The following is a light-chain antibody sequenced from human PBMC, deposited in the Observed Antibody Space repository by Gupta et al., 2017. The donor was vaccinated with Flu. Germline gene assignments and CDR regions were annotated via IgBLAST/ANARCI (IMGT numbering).Light chain of an antibody. V-gene: IGLV4-69*01. CDR1: SGHSNYA. CDR2: LKSDGSH. J-gene: IGLJ3*02. CDR3: QTWGTGIWV. Sequence: QLVLTQSPSASASLAAPVKLTCTLSSGHSNYAIAWHQQRPEKGTRYLMNLKSDGSHSKGDGIPDRFSGSSSGAERYLTISSLQSEDEAYYYCQTWGTGIWVFGGGTKLTGL.